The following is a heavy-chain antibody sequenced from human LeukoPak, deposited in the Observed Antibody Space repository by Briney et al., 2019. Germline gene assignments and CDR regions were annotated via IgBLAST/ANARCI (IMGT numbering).Heavy chain of an antibody. Sequence: PGGSLRLSCAASGFTFSSYAMSWVRQAPGKGLEWVSAISGSGGSTYYADSVKGRFTISRDNSKNTLYLQMNSLRAEDTAVYYCAKDLQISCCYTQFDYWGQGTLVTVSS. J-gene: IGHJ4*02. CDR3: AKDLQISCCYTQFDY. CDR1: GFTFSSYA. V-gene: IGHV3-23*01. CDR2: ISGSGGST. D-gene: IGHD2-2*02.